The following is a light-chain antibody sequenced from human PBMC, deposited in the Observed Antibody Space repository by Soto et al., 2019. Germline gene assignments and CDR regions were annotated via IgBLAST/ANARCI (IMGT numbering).Light chain of an antibody. J-gene: IGLJ1*01. V-gene: IGLV2-11*01. Sequence: QSAQTQSRSVSLSPGQSVTISCSGTSSDVGGYNFVSWFQQYPGKAPKLIIYDVTNRPSGVPDRFSGSKSGSTASLTISGLQTDDEADYYCCSYAGGYTHVFGTGTKVTVL. CDR3: CSYAGGYTHV. CDR2: DVT. CDR1: SSDVGGYNF.